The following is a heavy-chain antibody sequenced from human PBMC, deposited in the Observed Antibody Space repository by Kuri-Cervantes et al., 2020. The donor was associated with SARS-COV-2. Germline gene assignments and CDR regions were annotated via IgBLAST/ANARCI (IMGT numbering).Heavy chain of an antibody. Sequence: GSLRLSCTVSGASISSSTYHWGWIRQPPGKGLEWIGSIYSSGNTYYNPSLKSRVTISVDTSKNQFSLKLSSVTAADTAVYYCAGKRVWFDPWGQGTLVTVSS. CDR1: GASISSSTYH. D-gene: IGHD5-24*01. J-gene: IGHJ5*02. CDR2: IYSSGNT. CDR3: AGKRVWFDP. V-gene: IGHV4-39*01.